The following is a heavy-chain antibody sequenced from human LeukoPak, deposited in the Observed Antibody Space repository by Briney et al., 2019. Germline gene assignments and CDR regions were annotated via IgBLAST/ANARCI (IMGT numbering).Heavy chain of an antibody. CDR3: ARDGYRLSGYFYYMDV. CDR1: GYTFASFG. Sequence: ASVKLSCKASGYTFASFGITWVREAPEQGLEWVGWINTHNGDTNYAQKLQGRVTMTTDTSTSTAYMELRSLRSDDTAVYYCARDGYRLSGYFYYMDVWGKGTTVTVSS. D-gene: IGHD2-2*03. J-gene: IGHJ6*03. CDR2: INTHNGDT. V-gene: IGHV1-18*01.